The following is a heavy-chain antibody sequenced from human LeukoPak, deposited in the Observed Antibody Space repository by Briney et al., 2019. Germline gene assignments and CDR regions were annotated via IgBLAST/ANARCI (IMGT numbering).Heavy chain of an antibody. J-gene: IGHJ5*02. CDR2: ISSSGST. D-gene: IGHD3-22*01. CDR1: GDSISSGDYY. CDR3: ARQGYYDSSGYYYFHWFDP. V-gene: IGHV4-61*02. Sequence: PSETLSLTCTVSGDSISSGDYYWSWIRQPAGKGLEWIGRISSSGSTNYNPSLKSRVTISVDTSKNQFSLKLSSVTAADTAVYYCARQGYYDSSGYYYFHWFDPWGQGTLVTVSS.